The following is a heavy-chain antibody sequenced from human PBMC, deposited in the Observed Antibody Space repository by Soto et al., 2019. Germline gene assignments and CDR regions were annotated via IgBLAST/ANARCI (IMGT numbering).Heavy chain of an antibody. CDR3: AREGLIPGTTYYYYGMDV. CDR1: GGSISSYY. J-gene: IGHJ6*02. CDR2: IYYSGST. D-gene: IGHD1-7*01. Sequence: PSETLSLTCTVSGGSISSYYWSWIRQPPGKGLEWIGYIYYSGSTNYNPSLKSRVTISVDTSKNQFSLKLSSVTAADTAVYYCAREGLIPGTTYYYYGMDVWGQGTTVTVSS. V-gene: IGHV4-59*01.